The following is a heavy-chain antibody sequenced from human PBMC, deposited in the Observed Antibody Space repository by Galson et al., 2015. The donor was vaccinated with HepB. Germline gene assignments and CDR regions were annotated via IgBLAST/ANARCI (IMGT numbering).Heavy chain of an antibody. CDR2: IVPILGIA. CDR1: GGTFSSYA. V-gene: IGHV1-69*10. D-gene: IGHD3-3*01. J-gene: IGHJ6*03. Sequence: SVKVSCKASGGTFSSYAISWVRQAPGQGLEWMGGIVPILGIANYAQKFQGRVTITADKSTSTAYMELSSLRSEDTAVYYCARPAGRITIFGTAMDVWGKGTTVTVSS. CDR3: ARPAGRITIFGTAMDV.